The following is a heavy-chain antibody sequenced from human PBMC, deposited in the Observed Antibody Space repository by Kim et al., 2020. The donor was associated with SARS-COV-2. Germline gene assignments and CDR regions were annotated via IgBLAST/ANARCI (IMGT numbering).Heavy chain of an antibody. CDR3: AKDPREISYYFDS. Sequence: YADPRKGRLTISRDNSKNRLYLRMDSLRAEDTAVYYCAKDPREISYYFDSWGQGTLVTVSS. J-gene: IGHJ4*02. V-gene: IGHV3-33*06.